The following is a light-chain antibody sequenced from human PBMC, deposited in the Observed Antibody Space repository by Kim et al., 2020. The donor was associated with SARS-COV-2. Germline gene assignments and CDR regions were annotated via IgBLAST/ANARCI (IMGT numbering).Light chain of an antibody. Sequence: EIVLTQSPGTLSLSPGERATLSCRASQSVSSSYLAWYQQKPGQAPRLLIYGASRRATGIPDRFSGSGSGTDFTLTISRLEPEDFAVYYCQQYGRSPSAIGQGKRLEIK. CDR2: GAS. CDR1: QSVSSSY. V-gene: IGKV3-20*01. CDR3: QQYGRSPSA. J-gene: IGKJ5*01.